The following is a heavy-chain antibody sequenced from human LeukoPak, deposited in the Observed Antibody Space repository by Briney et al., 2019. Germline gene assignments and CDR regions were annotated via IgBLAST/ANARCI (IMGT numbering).Heavy chain of an antibody. CDR2: IIPIFGIA. D-gene: IGHD3-22*01. V-gene: IGHV1-69*04. CDR3: ASALEAGGDDSLLGY. CDR1: GGTFSSYA. Sequence: SSVKVSCKASGGTFSSYAISWVRQAPGQGLEWMGRIIPIFGIANYAQKFQGRVTITADKSTSTAYMELSSLSSEDTAVYYCASALEAGGDDSLLGYWGQGTLVTVSS. J-gene: IGHJ4*02.